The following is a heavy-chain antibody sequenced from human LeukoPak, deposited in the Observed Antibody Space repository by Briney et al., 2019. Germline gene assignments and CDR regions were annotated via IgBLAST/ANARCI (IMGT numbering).Heavy chain of an antibody. J-gene: IGHJ4*02. CDR1: GLTFSMPP. CDR3: AKDWGSGQGYYFDY. D-gene: IGHD3-16*01. V-gene: IGHV3-30*02. Sequence: GGSLRLSCAASGLTFSMPPMDWVRQAPGKGLEWVAFISYDGSNKYYADSVKGRFTISRDNSKNTLYLQMNSLRAEDTAVYYCAKDWGSGQGYYFDYWGQGTLVTVSS. CDR2: ISYDGSNK.